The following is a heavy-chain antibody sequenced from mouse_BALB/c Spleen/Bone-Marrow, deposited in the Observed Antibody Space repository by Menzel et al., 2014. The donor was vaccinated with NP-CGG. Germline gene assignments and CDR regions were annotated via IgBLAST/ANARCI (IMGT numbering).Heavy chain of an antibody. V-gene: IGHV4-1*02. Sequence: EVHLVESGGGLVQPGGSLKLSCAASGFDFSRYWVSWVRQAPGQGLEWIGEINPDSSTINYTPSLKDKFIISRDNAKNTLYLQMSKVRSEDTALYYCARNAYYAMDYWGQGTSVTVSS. CDR3: ARNAYYAMDY. J-gene: IGHJ4*01. CDR2: INPDSSTI. CDR1: GFDFSRYW.